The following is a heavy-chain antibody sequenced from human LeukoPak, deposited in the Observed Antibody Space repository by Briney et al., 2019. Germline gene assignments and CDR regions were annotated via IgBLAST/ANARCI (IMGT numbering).Heavy chain of an antibody. V-gene: IGHV5-51*01. Sequence: GESLQISCKGSGYRFTSYWIGWVRQMPGKGLEWMGIIYPGDSDTRYSPSFQGQVTISADKSISTAYLQWSSLKASDTAMYYCARRLYYYDSSGYQYYFDYWGQGTLVTVSS. CDR1: GYRFTSYW. D-gene: IGHD3-22*01. CDR2: IYPGDSDT. J-gene: IGHJ4*02. CDR3: ARRLYYYDSSGYQYYFDY.